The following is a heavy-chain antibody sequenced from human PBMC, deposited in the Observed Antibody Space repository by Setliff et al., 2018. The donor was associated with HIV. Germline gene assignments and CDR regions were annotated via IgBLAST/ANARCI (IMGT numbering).Heavy chain of an antibody. D-gene: IGHD1-7*01. J-gene: IGHJ6*02. CDR3: ARVRSWNFVDGMDV. CDR1: GFTFNNHA. CDR2: ISSDGSRK. Sequence: PGESLKISCAASGFTFNNHAIHWVRQAPGKGLEWVAVISSDGSRKEFVDSVKGRFTISRDSSKDTVSLEMDSLRGEDTAVYYCARVRSWNFVDGMDVWGQGTTVTVSS. V-gene: IGHV3-30*04.